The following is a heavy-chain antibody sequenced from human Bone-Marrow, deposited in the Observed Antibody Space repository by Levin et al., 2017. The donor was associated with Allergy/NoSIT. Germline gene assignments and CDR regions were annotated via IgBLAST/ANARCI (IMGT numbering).Heavy chain of an antibody. Sequence: ASVKVSCAASGFTFSNYYMSWVRQAPGKGLEWVANIKYDGSEKSSVDSVRGRFTISRDNTKNSLFLQMNSLRVEDTGVYYCARDGWGSNDHWGQGTLVTVS. CDR2: IKYDGSEK. CDR3: ARDGWGSNDH. J-gene: IGHJ4*01. D-gene: IGHD6-19*01. CDR1: GFTFSNYY. V-gene: IGHV3-7*01.